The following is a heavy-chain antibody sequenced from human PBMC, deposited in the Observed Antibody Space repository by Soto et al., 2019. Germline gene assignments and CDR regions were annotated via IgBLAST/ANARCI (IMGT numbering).Heavy chain of an antibody. Sequence: GGSLRLSCAASGFTFSSNAMSWVRQAPGKGLEWVSGISGGGGDRTYYADSVKGRFTIPRDNSKNSLYLQMNSLRAEDTAVYYCATTWGNIVATRTFDYWGQGTLVTVSS. CDR3: ATTWGNIVATRTFDY. J-gene: IGHJ4*02. CDR1: GFTFSSNA. D-gene: IGHD5-12*01. CDR2: ISGGGGDRT. V-gene: IGHV3-23*01.